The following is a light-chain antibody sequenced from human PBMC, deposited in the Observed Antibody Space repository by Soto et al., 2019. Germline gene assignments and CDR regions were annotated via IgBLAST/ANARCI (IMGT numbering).Light chain of an antibody. V-gene: IGKV3-11*01. J-gene: IGKJ3*01. Sequence: EIVLTQSPDTLSLSPGERATLSCRASQSVSSSLAWYQQKPGQAPRLLVYDASNRATGIPARFSGSGAGPDFAHTISSLEPEDFAVYYCQQRSNWPPEVTFGPGTKVDIK. CDR1: QSVSSS. CDR3: QQRSNWPPEVT. CDR2: DAS.